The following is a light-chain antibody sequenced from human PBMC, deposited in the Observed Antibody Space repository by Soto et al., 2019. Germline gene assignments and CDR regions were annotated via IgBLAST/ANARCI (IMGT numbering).Light chain of an antibody. CDR1: SSDVGAYTW. CDR2: EVT. J-gene: IGLJ2*01. V-gene: IGLV2-8*01. Sequence: QSALTQPPSASGSPGQSVTISCTGTSSDVGAYTWVSWYQQHPGKAPKLIIYEVTKRPSGVPDRFSGSKSGITASLTVSGLQAEDEAVYYCCSYAGNNNIIFGGGTKVTVL. CDR3: CSYAGNNNII.